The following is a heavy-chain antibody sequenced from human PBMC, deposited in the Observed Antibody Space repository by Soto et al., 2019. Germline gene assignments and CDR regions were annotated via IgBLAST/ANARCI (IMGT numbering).Heavy chain of an antibody. D-gene: IGHD3-22*01. V-gene: IGHV1-18*01. CDR2: IGAYNGHT. J-gene: IGHJ6*04. Sequence: DSVKVSCKASGYTFTNSGISWVRQAPGQGLEWMGWIGAYNGHTKYAQKLQGRVTMTTDTYTSTAYMELRSLKSDDTAVYYCASDDYYDSSGYLPVRYYFGMDVWGEGTKVTVYS. CDR3: ASDDYYDSSGYLPVRYYFGMDV. CDR1: GYTFTNSG.